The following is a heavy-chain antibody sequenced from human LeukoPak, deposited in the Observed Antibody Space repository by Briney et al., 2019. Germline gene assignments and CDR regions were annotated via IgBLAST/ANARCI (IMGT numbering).Heavy chain of an antibody. J-gene: IGHJ4*02. Sequence: ASVKVSCKASGYTFTSYDINWVRQATGQGLEWMGWMNPNSGSTSYAQKFQGRVPMTRDMSTSTVYMELSSLRSEDTAVYYCARGEEPLPYYWGQGTPVTVSS. D-gene: IGHD1-26*01. CDR1: GYTFTSYD. CDR2: MNPNSGST. CDR3: ARGEEPLPYY. V-gene: IGHV1-8*01.